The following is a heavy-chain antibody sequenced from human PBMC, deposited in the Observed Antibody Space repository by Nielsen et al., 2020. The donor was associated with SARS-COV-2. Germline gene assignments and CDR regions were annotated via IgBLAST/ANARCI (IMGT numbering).Heavy chain of an antibody. V-gene: IGHV4-4*07. D-gene: IGHD2-21*02. CDR3: ARQDIVVVTATVDAFDI. CDR2: IYTSGST. J-gene: IGHJ3*02. Sequence: GSLRLSCTVSGGSISSYYWSWIRQPAGKGLEWIGRIYTSGSTNYNPSLKSRVTMSVDTSKNQFSLKLSSVTAADTAVYYCARQDIVVVTATVDAFDIWGQGTMVTVSS. CDR1: GGSISSYY.